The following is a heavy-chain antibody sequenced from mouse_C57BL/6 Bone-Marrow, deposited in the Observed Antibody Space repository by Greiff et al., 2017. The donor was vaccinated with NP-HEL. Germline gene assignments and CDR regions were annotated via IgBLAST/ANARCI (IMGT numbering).Heavy chain of an antibody. CDR3: ARLYYYGSSYFYFDY. Sequence: QVQLQQPGTELVKPGASVKLSCKASGYTFTSYWMHWVRQRPGQGLEWIGNINPSNGGTNYNEKFKGKATLTVDKSSSTAYMQLSRLTSEETAVYYGARLYYYGSSYFYFDYWGQGTTLTVSS. CDR2: INPSNGGT. CDR1: GYTFTSYW. D-gene: IGHD1-1*01. V-gene: IGHV1-53*01. J-gene: IGHJ2*01.